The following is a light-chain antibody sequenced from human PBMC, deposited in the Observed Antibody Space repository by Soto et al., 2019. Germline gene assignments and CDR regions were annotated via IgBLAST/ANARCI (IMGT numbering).Light chain of an antibody. V-gene: IGKV3-11*01. J-gene: IGKJ3*01. Sequence: EIVLTQSPDTLSLSPGERATLSCRASQNINSYLAWYQQKPGQAPRLLIYATSNRATGTPARFSGSGSGTDFTLSISSLEPEDFAVYYCQQRSSWPFTFGPGTKVDIK. CDR2: ATS. CDR1: QNINSY. CDR3: QQRSSWPFT.